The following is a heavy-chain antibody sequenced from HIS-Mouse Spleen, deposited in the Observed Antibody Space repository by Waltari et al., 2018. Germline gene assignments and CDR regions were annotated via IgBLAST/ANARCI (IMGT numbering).Heavy chain of an antibody. CDR1: GGSFSGYY. D-gene: IGHD6-13*01. CDR3: ARVNSSFDY. V-gene: IGHV4-34*01. Sequence: VRLQQWGAGRLRPSEPLSLPCAVYGGSFSGYYWSWIRQPPGKGLEWIGEINHSGSTNYNPSLKSRVTISVDTSKNQFSLKLSSVTAADTAVYYCARVNSSFDYWGQGTLVTVSS. J-gene: IGHJ4*02. CDR2: INHSGST.